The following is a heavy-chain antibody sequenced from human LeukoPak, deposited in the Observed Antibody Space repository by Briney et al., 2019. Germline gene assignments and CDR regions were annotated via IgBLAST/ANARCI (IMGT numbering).Heavy chain of an antibody. CDR1: GDSISSYY. CDR2: IYTTGST. D-gene: IGHD6-13*01. J-gene: IGHJ4*02. V-gene: IGHV4-4*07. CDR3: ARGIAAAAKPGGFDF. Sequence: PSETLSLTCIVSGDSISSYYWSWIRQPAGKGLEWIGRIYTTGSTNYNPSLKSRVTMSVDTSKNHFSLKLSSVTAADTAVYYCARGIAAAAKPGGFDFWGQGTLVTVSS.